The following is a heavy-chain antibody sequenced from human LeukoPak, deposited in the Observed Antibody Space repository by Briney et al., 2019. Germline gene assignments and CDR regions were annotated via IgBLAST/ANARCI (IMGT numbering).Heavy chain of an antibody. J-gene: IGHJ3*02. D-gene: IGHD5-18*01. CDR2: INHSGST. CDR3: ARGRRGYSYGYAFDI. CDR1: GGSFSGYY. Sequence: SETLSLTCAVYGGSFSGYYWNWIRQPPGKGLEWIGEINHSGSTNYTPSLKSRVTISVDTSKNQFSLKLSSVTAADTAAYYCARGRRGYSYGYAFDIWGQGTMVTVSS. V-gene: IGHV4-34*01.